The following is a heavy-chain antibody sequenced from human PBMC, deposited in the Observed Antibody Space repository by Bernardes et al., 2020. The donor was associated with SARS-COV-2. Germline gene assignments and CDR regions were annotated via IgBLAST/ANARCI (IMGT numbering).Heavy chain of an antibody. V-gene: IGHV4-59*08. CDR1: GGYISNYY. CDR3: ARHPLGYCSGGNCYWFFDL. J-gene: IGHJ2*01. D-gene: IGHD2-15*01. CDR2: IYYSGST. Sequence: SETLSLTCSVSGGYISNYYWSWIRPAQGKGLEWIGYIYYSGSTNYNPSLKSRVTISVDTSKNQVSLKLTSVTAADTAVYYCARHPLGYCSGGNCYWFFDLWGRGTRVTVSS.